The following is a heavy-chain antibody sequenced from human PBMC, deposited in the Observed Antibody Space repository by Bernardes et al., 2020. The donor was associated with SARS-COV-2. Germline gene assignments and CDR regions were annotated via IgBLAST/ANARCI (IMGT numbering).Heavy chain of an antibody. V-gene: IGHV4-59*08. J-gene: IGHJ6*02. Sequence: SETLSLTCAVSGGSISSYYWSWIRQPPGKGLEWIGYIHDSGSTTYNPSLKSRVTISVDTSKNHFSLNVNSVTAADTAIYYCARHNGWEQYSHGMDVWGQGTTVTVSS. CDR3: ARHNGWEQYSHGMDV. CDR1: GGSISSYY. CDR2: IHDSGST. D-gene: IGHD1-26*01.